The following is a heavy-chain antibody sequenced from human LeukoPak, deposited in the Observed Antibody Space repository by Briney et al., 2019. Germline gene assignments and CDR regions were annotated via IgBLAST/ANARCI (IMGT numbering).Heavy chain of an antibody. V-gene: IGHV5-51*01. Sequence: GESLKISCKGSGYSFTKYWIGWVRQMPGKGLEWLGIMYLGDSETRYSPSFQGQVTISADKSNSTVYLQWSSLKASDTAMYYCVRHEGSISGWPFDYWGQGTLVTVSS. CDR2: MYLGDSET. CDR3: VRHEGSISGWPFDY. CDR1: GYSFTKYW. J-gene: IGHJ4*02. D-gene: IGHD6-19*01.